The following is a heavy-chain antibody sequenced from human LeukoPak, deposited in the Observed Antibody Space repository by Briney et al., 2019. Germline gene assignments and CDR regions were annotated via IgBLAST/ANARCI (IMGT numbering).Heavy chain of an antibody. Sequence: PGGSLRLSCAASGFTFSNAWMSWIRQAPGKGLEWVSYISSSGSTIYYADSVKGRFTISRDNAKNSLYLQMNSLRAEDTAVYYCASYPEGQLLWFGESPPNWGQGTLVTVSS. J-gene: IGHJ4*02. CDR3: ASYPEGQLLWFGESPPN. D-gene: IGHD3-10*01. CDR2: ISSSGSTI. CDR1: GFTFSNAW. V-gene: IGHV3-11*01.